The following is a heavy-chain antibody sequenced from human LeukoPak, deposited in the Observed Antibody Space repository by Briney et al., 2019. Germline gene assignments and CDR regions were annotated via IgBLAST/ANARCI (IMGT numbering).Heavy chain of an antibody. CDR3: ASQSTPVLPFDI. Sequence: GGSLRLSCAASGFTVSSNYISWVRQAPGKGLEWVSVIYSGGTTYYADSVKDRFTISRDNSKNTLYLQMNSLRVEDTAVYYCASQSTPVLPFDIWGQGTMVTVSS. CDR2: IYSGGTT. J-gene: IGHJ3*02. V-gene: IGHV3-66*04. CDR1: GFTVSSNY.